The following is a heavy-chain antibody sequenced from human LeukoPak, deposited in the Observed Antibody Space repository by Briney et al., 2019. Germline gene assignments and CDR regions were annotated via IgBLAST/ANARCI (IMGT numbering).Heavy chain of an antibody. CDR2: ISAYNGNT. CDR1: GYTFTGYY. Sequence: ASVKVSCKASGYTFTGYYMHWVRQAPGQGLEWMGWISAYNGNTNYAQKLQGRVTMTTDTSTSTAYMELRSLRSDDTAVYYCARDYGSGSYEYWGQGTLVTVSS. V-gene: IGHV1-18*04. CDR3: ARDYGSGSYEY. D-gene: IGHD3-10*01. J-gene: IGHJ4*02.